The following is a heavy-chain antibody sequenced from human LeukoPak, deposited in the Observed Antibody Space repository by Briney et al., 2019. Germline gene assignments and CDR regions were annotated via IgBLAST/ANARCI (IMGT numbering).Heavy chain of an antibody. J-gene: IGHJ3*02. D-gene: IGHD2-2*01. Sequence: GRSLRLSCAASGFTFSSYGMHWVRQAPGKGLEWVAVIWYDGSNKYYANSVKGRFTISGDNSKNTLYLQMNSLRAEDTAVYYCAKGTVVPAALDDDAFDIWGQGTMVTVSS. CDR2: IWYDGSNK. CDR3: AKGTVVPAALDDDAFDI. CDR1: GFTFSSYG. V-gene: IGHV3-33*06.